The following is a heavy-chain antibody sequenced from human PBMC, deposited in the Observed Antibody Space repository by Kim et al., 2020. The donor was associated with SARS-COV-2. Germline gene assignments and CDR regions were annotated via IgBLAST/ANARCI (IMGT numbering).Heavy chain of an antibody. CDR3: ARTRSIAARWGWFDP. CDR2: IIPIFGTA. V-gene: IGHV1-69*13. J-gene: IGHJ5*02. Sequence: SVKVSCKASGGTFSSYAISWVRQAPGQGLEWMGGIIPIFGTANYAQKFQGRVTITADESTSTAYMELSSLRSEDTAVYYCARTRSIAARWGWFDPWGQGTLVTVSS. CDR1: GGTFSSYA. D-gene: IGHD6-6*01.